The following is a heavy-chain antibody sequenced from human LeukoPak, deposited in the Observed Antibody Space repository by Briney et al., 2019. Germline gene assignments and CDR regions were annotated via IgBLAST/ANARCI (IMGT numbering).Heavy chain of an antibody. J-gene: IGHJ4*02. CDR1: GGSISSYY. D-gene: IGHD6-19*01. CDR2: IYHSGST. Sequence: SETLSLTCTVSGGSISSYYWSWIRQPPGEGLEWIGFIYHSGSTNYNPSLKSRVTISVDTSTNQFSLKMKSVTAADTAVYYCARLPVAVPGTYSDYWGQGTLVTVSS. V-gene: IGHV4-59*08. CDR3: ARLPVAVPGTYSDY.